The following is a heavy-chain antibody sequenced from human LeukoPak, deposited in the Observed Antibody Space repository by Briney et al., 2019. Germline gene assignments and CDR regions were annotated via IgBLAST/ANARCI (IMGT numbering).Heavy chain of an antibody. CDR3: AKEEWEAPPSFGMDA. D-gene: IGHD1-26*01. V-gene: IGHV3-23*01. CDR2: ISGSGGST. J-gene: IGHJ6*02. CDR1: GFTFSSYW. Sequence: GGSLRLSCAASGFTFSSYWMHWVRQAPGKGLEWVSAISGSGGSTYYADSVKGRFTISRDNSKNTLYLQMDSVRTEGTAVYYCAKEEWEAPPSFGMDAWGQGNPVTVSS.